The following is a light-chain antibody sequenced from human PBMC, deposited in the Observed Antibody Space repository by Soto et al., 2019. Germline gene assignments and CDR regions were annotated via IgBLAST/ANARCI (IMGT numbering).Light chain of an antibody. V-gene: IGKV3-20*01. CDR1: QSVSSSY. CDR3: QQYGSSLYT. Sequence: EIVLTQSPGTLSLSPGERATLSCRASQSVSSSYLAWYQQKPGQAPRPLIYGASSRATGIPDRFSGSGSGTDFTLTISRLEPEDFEVYYCQQYGSSLYTFGQGTKLEIK. J-gene: IGKJ2*01. CDR2: GAS.